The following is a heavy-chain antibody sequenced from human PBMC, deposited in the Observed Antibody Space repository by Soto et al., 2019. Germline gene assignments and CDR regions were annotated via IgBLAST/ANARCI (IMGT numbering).Heavy chain of an antibody. CDR2: IYFSGST. J-gene: IGHJ6*03. V-gene: IGHV4-31*11. Sequence: QLQLEESGPGLVKPSQTLSLTCAVSGGSISNGGYYWSWIRQHPGKGLEWIGSIYFSGSTYYNPSLQGRVTISVATPKNQCAVKLRCVTAADTSVYYCARDSHSQQPNHRWGGGYMDVWCKGTTVTVSS. CDR1: GGSISNGGYY. D-gene: IGHD6-13*01. CDR3: ARDSHSQQPNHRWGGGYMDV.